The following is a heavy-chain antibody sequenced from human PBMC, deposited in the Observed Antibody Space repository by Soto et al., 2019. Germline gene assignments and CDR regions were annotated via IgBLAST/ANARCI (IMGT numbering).Heavy chain of an antibody. V-gene: IGHV5-51*01. CDR1: GYRFSSYW. Sequence: GESLKISCKGSGYRFSSYWIARVRQMPGKGLEWMGIIYPGDSDTIYSPSFQGQVTFSADKSTSTAYLQWSSLKASDTAMYYCARQGSNGAYYYYGMDVWGQGTTVTVSS. J-gene: IGHJ6*02. CDR2: IYPGDSDT. D-gene: IGHD2-8*01. CDR3: ARQGSNGAYYYYGMDV.